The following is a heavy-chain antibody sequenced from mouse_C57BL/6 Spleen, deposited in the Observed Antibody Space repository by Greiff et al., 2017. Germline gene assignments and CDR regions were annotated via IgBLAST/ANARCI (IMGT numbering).Heavy chain of an antibody. CDR1: GYSFTGYF. V-gene: IGHV1-20*01. CDR2: INPYNGDT. D-gene: IGHD2-4*01. Sequence: VTLKESGPELVKPGDSVKISCKASGYSFTGYFMNWVMQSHGKSLEWIGRINPYNGDTFYNQKFKGKATLTVDKSSSTAHMELRSLTSEDSAVYYCARSIYYDYDVAYWGQGTLVTVSA. J-gene: IGHJ3*01. CDR3: ARSIYYDYDVAY.